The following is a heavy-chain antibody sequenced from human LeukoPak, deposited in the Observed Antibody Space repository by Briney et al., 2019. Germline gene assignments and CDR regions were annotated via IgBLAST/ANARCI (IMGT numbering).Heavy chain of an antibody. J-gene: IGHJ4*02. CDR3: ARQRSAGNWVMD. D-gene: IGHD6-13*01. V-gene: IGHV4-34*01. Sequence: SETLSLTCAVYGGSFTDYYWSWIRHLPGKGLEWIGEIHHRAGANYNPSLKSRVTISVDTSKSQFSLTVTSVTAADTAVYFCARQRSAGNWVMDWGQGTLVTVSS. CDR1: GGSFTDYY. CDR2: IHHRAGA.